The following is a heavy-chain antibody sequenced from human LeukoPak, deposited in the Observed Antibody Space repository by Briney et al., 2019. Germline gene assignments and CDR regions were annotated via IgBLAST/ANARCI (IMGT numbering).Heavy chain of an antibody. CDR3: ASSSGWYSYFQH. J-gene: IGHJ1*01. CDR1: GFTFSSYA. CDR2: IYSGGST. V-gene: IGHV3-53*01. Sequence: GGSLRLSCAASGFTFSSYAMHWVRQAPGKGLEWVSVIYSGGSTYYADSVKGRFTISRDNSKNTLYLQMNSLRADDTAVYYCASSSGWYSYFQHWGQGTLVTVSS. D-gene: IGHD6-19*01.